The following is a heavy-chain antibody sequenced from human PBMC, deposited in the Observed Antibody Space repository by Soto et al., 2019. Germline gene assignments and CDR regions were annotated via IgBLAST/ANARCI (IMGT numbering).Heavy chain of an antibody. J-gene: IGHJ3*02. Sequence: ASVKVSCKASGYAFTSYGISWVRQAPGQGLEWMGWISAYNGNTNYAQKLQGGVTMTTDTSTSTAYMELRSLRSDDTAVYYCAREYYYDSSGAFDIWGQGTMVTVSS. CDR3: AREYYYDSSGAFDI. V-gene: IGHV1-18*01. CDR1: GYAFTSYG. D-gene: IGHD3-22*01. CDR2: ISAYNGNT.